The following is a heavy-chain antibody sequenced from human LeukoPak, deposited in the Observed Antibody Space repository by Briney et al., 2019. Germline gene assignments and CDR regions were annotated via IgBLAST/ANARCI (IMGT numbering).Heavy chain of an antibody. CDR2: IFYSGST. V-gene: IGHV4-30-4*01. J-gene: IGHJ4*02. Sequence: SQTLSLTCTVSGGSISSGDYYWSWVRQPPGKGLEWIAYIFYSGSTYYNPSLKSRLTISVDTSKNQFSLNLTSVTAADTVVYYCADYDILTSYAPDWGQGILVTVSS. D-gene: IGHD3-9*01. CDR3: ADYDILTSYAPD. CDR1: GGSISSGDYY.